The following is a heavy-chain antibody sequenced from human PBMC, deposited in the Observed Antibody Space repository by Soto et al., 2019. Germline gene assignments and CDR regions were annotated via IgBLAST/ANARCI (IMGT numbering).Heavy chain of an antibody. D-gene: IGHD4-17*01. J-gene: IGHJ6*02. CDR2: ISYDGSNK. Sequence: QVQLVESGGGVVQPGRSLRLSCAASGFTFSSYGMHWVRQAPGKGLEWAAVISYDGSNKYYADSVKGRFTISRDNSKNTLYLQMNSLRAEDTAVYYCAKILQWGDYAHYYYGMDVWGQGTTVTVSS. CDR1: GFTFSSYG. V-gene: IGHV3-30*18. CDR3: AKILQWGDYAHYYYGMDV.